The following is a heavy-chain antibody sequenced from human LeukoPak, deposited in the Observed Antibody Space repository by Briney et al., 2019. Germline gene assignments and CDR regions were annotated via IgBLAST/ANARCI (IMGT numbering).Heavy chain of an antibody. V-gene: IGHV5-51*01. Sequence: PGESLKISCKGSGYSFTSYWIGSVRQMPGKELEWMGIIYPGDSDTRYSPSFQGQVTISADKSINTAYLHWSSLKASDTAMYYCARRYSGYEYFEYWGQGTLVTVSS. CDR2: IYPGDSDT. CDR1: GYSFTSYW. CDR3: ARRYSGYEYFEY. J-gene: IGHJ4*02. D-gene: IGHD5-12*01.